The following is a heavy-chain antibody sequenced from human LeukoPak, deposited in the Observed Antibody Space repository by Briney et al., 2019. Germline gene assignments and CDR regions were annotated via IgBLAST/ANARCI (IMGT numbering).Heavy chain of an antibody. CDR2: IRYDGSNK. CDR3: ARDSYGSGITPFDP. V-gene: IGHV3-30*02. Sequence: GGSLRLSCAASGFTFSSYGMHWVRQAPGKGLEWVAFIRYDGSNKYYADSVKGRFTISRDNAKNSLYLQMNSLRAEDTAVYYCARDSYGSGITPFDPWGQGTLVTVSS. D-gene: IGHD3-10*01. J-gene: IGHJ5*02. CDR1: GFTFSSYG.